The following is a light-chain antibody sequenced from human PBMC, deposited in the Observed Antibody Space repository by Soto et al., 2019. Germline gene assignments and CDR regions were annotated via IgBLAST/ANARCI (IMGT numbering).Light chain of an antibody. J-gene: IGLJ1*01. Sequence: QSALTQPASVSGSPGQSITISCAGTGSDVGAYNLVSWYQQHPGKAPKPIICEVNTRPSGISNRFSGSKSGDTASLTISGLQALYEEDYFSTANYSPAPYVVGTGTMVP. CDR2: EVN. V-gene: IGLV2-23*02. CDR3: TANYSPAPYV. CDR1: GSDVGAYNL.